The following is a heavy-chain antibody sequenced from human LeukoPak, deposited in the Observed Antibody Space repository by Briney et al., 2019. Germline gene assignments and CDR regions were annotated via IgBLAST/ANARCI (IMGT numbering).Heavy chain of an antibody. V-gene: IGHV3-23*01. CDR1: GFTFNTYG. Sequence: GGSLRLSCAASGFTFNTYGMSWVRQAPGKGLEWVSAISGSGGSTYYADSVKGRFTISRDNSKNTLYLQMNSLRAEDTAVYYCAKDWDYYDSSGYYDYWGQGTLVTVSS. CDR2: ISGSGGST. CDR3: AKDWDYYDSSGYYDY. D-gene: IGHD3-22*01. J-gene: IGHJ4*02.